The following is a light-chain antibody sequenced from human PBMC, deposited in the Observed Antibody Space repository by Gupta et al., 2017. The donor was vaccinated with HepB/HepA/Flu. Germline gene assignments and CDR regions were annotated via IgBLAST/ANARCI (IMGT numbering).Light chain of an antibody. CDR3: AEWDGSLSTWL. Sequence: QSVLNQPPSASGTPGQRVTISCSGSSSNIGSNYVSWYQQLPGTAPKLLIDRNDQRPSGVPDRFSCYTSGTSASPPTIGLRSEDEAYYYWAEWDGSLSTWLFGGGTKLTVL. V-gene: IGLV1-47*01. CDR1: SSNIGSNY. CDR2: RND. J-gene: IGLJ2*01.